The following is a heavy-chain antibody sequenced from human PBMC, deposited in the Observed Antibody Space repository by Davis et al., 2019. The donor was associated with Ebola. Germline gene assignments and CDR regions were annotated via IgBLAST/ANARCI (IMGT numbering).Heavy chain of an antibody. V-gene: IGHV3-30*02. CDR3: AKGAVAGGGYFDY. CDR1: GFTFSSYG. CDR2: IRYDGSNK. D-gene: IGHD6-19*01. Sequence: PRGSLTLSCAASGFTFSSYGMHWVRQAPGKGLEWVAFIRYDGSNKYYADSVKGRFTISRDNSKNTLYLQMNSLRAEDTAVYYCAKGAVAGGGYFDYWGQGTLVTVSS. J-gene: IGHJ4*02.